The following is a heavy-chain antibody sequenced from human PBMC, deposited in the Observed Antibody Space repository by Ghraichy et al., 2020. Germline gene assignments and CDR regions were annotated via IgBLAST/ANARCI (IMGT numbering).Heavy chain of an antibody. Sequence: ASVKVSCKASGYTFTSYYMHWVRQAPGQGLEWMGIINPSGGSTSYAQKFQGRVTMTRDTSTSTVYMELSSLRSEDTAVYYCARDPDEDTAMAGPSSDYWGQGTLVTVSS. V-gene: IGHV1-46*01. CDR2: INPSGGST. CDR1: GYTFTSYY. D-gene: IGHD5-18*01. CDR3: ARDPDEDTAMAGPSSDY. J-gene: IGHJ4*02.